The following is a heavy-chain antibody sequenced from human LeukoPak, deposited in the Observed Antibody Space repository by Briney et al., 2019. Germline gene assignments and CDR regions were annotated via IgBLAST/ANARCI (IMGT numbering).Heavy chain of an antibody. CDR2: IYYSGNT. CDR1: GGSISSYY. J-gene: IGHJ4*02. Sequence: PSETLSLTCTVSGGSISSYYWSWIRQPPGKGLEWIGYIYYSGNTNYNPSLKSRVTISVDTSKNQFSLKLSSVTAADTAVYYCARDHGRGYSGYDLGYWGQGTLVTVSS. D-gene: IGHD5-12*01. CDR3: ARDHGRGYSGYDLGY. V-gene: IGHV4-59*01.